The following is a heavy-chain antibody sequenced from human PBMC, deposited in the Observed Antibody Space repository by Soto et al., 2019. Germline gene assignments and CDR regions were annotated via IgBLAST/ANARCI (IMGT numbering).Heavy chain of an antibody. J-gene: IGHJ6*02. CDR3: VRGQEDLVYYNSIDV. CDR1: GFTFTDYY. CDR2: ISIGGTPI. D-gene: IGHD3-10*01. V-gene: IGHV3-11*01. Sequence: AGSLRLSCEASGFTFTDYYMSWIRQVPGKGLEWVSYISIGGTPIYYEDSVKGRFTISRDNAQNSLYLHMTSLTAEDTALYYCVRGQEDLVYYNSIDVWGQGTTVTVSS.